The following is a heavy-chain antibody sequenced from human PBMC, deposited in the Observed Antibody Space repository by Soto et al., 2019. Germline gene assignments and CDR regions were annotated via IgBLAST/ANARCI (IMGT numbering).Heavy chain of an antibody. CDR2: ISGCGGST. D-gene: IGHD2-2*01. CDR3: AKGGVVVPAAIAYFDY. Sequence: GGSLRLSCAASGFTFSSYAMSWVRQAPGKGLEWVSAISGCGGSTYYADSVKGRFTISRDNSKNTLYLQMNSLRAEDTAVYYCAKGGVVVPAAIAYFDYWGQGTLVTVSS. V-gene: IGHV3-23*01. CDR1: GFTFSSYA. J-gene: IGHJ4*02.